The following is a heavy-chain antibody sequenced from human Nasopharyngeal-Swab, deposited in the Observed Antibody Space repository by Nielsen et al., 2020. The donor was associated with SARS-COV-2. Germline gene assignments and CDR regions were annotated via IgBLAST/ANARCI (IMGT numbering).Heavy chain of an antibody. D-gene: IGHD3-22*01. Sequence: GESLKISCAASGFTLSSYAMSWVRQAPGKGLEWVSAISGSGGSTYYADSVKGRFTISRDNSKNTLYLQMNSLRAEDTAVYYCAVSYYYDSSGYYGLGYFDYWGQGTLVTVSS. CDR3: AVSYYYDSSGYYGLGYFDY. J-gene: IGHJ4*02. CDR2: ISGSGGST. V-gene: IGHV3-23*01. CDR1: GFTLSSYA.